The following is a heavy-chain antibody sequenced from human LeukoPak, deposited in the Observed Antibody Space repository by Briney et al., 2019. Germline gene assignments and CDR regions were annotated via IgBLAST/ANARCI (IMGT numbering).Heavy chain of an antibody. J-gene: IGHJ4*02. CDR1: GFTFSSYE. CDR3: AGRGDGNLYYFDH. D-gene: IGHD5-24*01. V-gene: IGHV3-48*03. CDR2: ISGSGSTI. Sequence: PGGSLRLSCAASGFTFSSYEMNWVRQAPGKGLEWVAYISGSGSTIYYADSVKGRFTISRDNAKNSLYLQMNSLRPEDTAVYYCAGRGDGNLYYFDHWGEGTLVTASS.